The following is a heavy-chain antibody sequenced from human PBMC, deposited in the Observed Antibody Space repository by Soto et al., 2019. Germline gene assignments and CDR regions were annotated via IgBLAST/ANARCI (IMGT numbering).Heavy chain of an antibody. V-gene: IGHV6-1*01. CDR2: TYYRSKSYN. Sequence: QTLSLTCAISGDSVSSNSAAWKWIRQSPSRGLEWLRRTYYRSKSYNDYAVSVKSRITINPDTSKNQFSLQLTSVTPEDTAVYYCARNYRYTSGWYAENYFDYWGQGTLVTVSS. CDR3: ARNYRYTSGWYAENYFDY. D-gene: IGHD6-19*01. CDR1: GDSVSSNSAA. J-gene: IGHJ4*02.